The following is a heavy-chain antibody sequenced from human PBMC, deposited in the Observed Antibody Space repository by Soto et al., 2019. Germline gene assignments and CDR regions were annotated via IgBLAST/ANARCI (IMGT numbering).Heavy chain of an antibody. CDR3: ARDYCSGGSCYFYYYGMDV. J-gene: IGHJ6*02. Sequence: GDSLKISCKGSGYSFTSYWISWVRQMPGKGLEWMGRIDPSDSYTNYSPSFQGHVTIPADKSISTAYLQWSSLKASDTAMYYCARDYCSGGSCYFYYYGMDVWGQGTTVTVSS. CDR2: IDPSDSYT. V-gene: IGHV5-10-1*01. D-gene: IGHD2-15*01. CDR1: GYSFTSYW.